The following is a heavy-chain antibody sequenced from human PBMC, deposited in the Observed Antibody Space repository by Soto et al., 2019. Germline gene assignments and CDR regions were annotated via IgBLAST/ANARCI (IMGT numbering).Heavy chain of an antibody. V-gene: IGHV3-48*02. Sequence: EVQLVESGGGLVQPGGSLRLSCAASGFTFSSYSMNWVRQAPGKGLEWVSYISSSSSTIYYADSVKGRFTISRDNAKNSLYLQMNSLRDEDTAVYYCARSLGYCSGGSCYTLYYFDYWGQGTLVTVSS. CDR3: ARSLGYCSGGSCYTLYYFDY. CDR2: ISSSSSTI. J-gene: IGHJ4*02. D-gene: IGHD2-15*01. CDR1: GFTFSSYS.